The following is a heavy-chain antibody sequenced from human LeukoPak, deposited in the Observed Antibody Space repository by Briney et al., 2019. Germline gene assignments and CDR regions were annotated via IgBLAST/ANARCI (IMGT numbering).Heavy chain of an antibody. D-gene: IGHD1-26*01. J-gene: IGHJ3*02. CDR3: AKAGPYSGSYHGDAFDI. V-gene: IGHV3-23*01. CDR2: IRVSGAST. Sequence: PGGSLRLSCAVSGFTFSTYAMSWVRQAPGKGLEWVSGIRVSGASTFYADSVKGRFTISRDNSKNTLYLQMNSLRAEDTAVYYCAKAGPYSGSYHGDAFDIWGQGTMVTVSP. CDR1: GFTFSTYA.